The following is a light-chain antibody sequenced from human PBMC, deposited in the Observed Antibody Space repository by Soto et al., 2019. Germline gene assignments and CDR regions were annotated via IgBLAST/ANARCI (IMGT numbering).Light chain of an antibody. CDR2: DAS. V-gene: IGKV3-11*01. CDR1: QTVGRY. CDR3: QQLLHLPLY. J-gene: IGKJ5*01. Sequence: EIVLTQSPATLSLSPGYRVTLSCRASQTVGRYLSWYQHSPGQGPRLLVYDASNRSTGIPARFIGSGSETAFTLTISSLEPEDFAVYYCQQLLHLPLYLGQGTRLEIK.